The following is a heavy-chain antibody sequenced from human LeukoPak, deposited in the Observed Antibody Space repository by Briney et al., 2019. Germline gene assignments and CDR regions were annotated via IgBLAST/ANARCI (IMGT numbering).Heavy chain of an antibody. CDR3: ARDLGAMGYGMDV. Sequence: SETLSLTCTDSGGSISSYYWSWIRQPPGKGLEWIGYIYYSGSTNYNPSLKSRVTISVDTSKNQFSLKLSSVTAADTAVYYCARDLGAMGYGMDVWGQGTTVTVSS. CDR1: GGSISSYY. V-gene: IGHV4-59*01. CDR2: IYYSGST. J-gene: IGHJ6*02. D-gene: IGHD5-18*01.